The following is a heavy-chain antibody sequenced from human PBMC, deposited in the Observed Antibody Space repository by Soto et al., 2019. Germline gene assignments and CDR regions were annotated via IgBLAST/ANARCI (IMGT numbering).Heavy chain of an antibody. CDR3: ARRGLTAKNIDY. V-gene: IGHV4-39*01. CDR1: VASTRISIYT. J-gene: IGHJ4*02. CDR2: IYYSGST. D-gene: IGHD2-21*02. Sequence: QLQGSAPGLVKPSETLSLTGIVSVASTRISIYTWGGFRRPPGKGLEWIGSIYYSGSTYYNPSLKSRVTISVDTSKNQFSLKLSSVTAADTAVYYCARRGLTAKNIDYWGQGTLVTVSS.